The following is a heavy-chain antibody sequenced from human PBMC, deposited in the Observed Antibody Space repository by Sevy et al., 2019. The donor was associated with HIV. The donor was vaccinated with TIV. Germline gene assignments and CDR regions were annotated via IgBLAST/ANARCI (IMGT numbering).Heavy chain of an antibody. V-gene: IGHV4-31*03. CDR2: IYYSGST. D-gene: IGHD6-6*01. J-gene: IGHJ6*02. Sequence: SETLSLTCTVSGGSISSGGYYWSWMRQHPGKGLEWIGYIYYSGSTYYNPSLKSRVTISVETSKNQFSLKLGSVTAADTAVYYWARDRGSSSTGVYYYYYGMDVWGQGTTVTVSS. CDR3: ARDRGSSSTGVYYYYYGMDV. CDR1: GGSISSGGYY.